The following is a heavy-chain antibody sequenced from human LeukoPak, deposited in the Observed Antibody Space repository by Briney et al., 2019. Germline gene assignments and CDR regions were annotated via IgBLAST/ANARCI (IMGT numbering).Heavy chain of an antibody. Sequence: ASVKVSCKASGYTFTSYGISWVRQAPGQGLEWMGWISAYNGNTNYAQKLQGRVTMTTDTSTSTAYMELRSLRSDDTAVYYCARRRGGRSSSWYSPWGQGTLVTVSS. J-gene: IGHJ5*02. V-gene: IGHV1-18*01. CDR3: ARRRGGRSSSWYSP. CDR1: GYTFTSYG. D-gene: IGHD6-13*01. CDR2: ISAYNGNT.